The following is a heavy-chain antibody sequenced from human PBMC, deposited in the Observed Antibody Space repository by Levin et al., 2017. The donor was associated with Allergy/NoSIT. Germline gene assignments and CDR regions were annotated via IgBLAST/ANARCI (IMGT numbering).Heavy chain of an antibody. J-gene: IGHJ4*02. D-gene: IGHD2-15*01. CDR3: ARDPDCSGGSCLDY. CDR2: INPNSGGT. V-gene: IGHV1-2*06. Sequence: GESLKISCKASGYTFTGYYMHWVRQAPGQGLEWMGRINPNSGGTNYAQKFQGRVTMTRDTSISTAYMELSRLRSDDTAVYYCARDPDCSGGSCLDYWGQGTLVTVSS. CDR1: GYTFTGYY.